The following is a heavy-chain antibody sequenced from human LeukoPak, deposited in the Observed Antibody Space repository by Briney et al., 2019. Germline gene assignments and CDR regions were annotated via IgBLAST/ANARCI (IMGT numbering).Heavy chain of an antibody. J-gene: IGHJ3*02. D-gene: IGHD2-21*01. CDR1: GYTFTGYY. CDR3: ARDLPYCGGDCYSGYDAFDI. V-gene: IGHV1-2*02. CDR2: INPNSGGT. Sequence: GASVKVSCKASGYTFTGYYMHWVRQAPGQGLEWMGWINPNSGGTNYAQKFQGRVTMTRDTSISTAYMELSRLRSDDTAVYYCARDLPYCGGDCYSGYDAFDIWGQGTMVTVSS.